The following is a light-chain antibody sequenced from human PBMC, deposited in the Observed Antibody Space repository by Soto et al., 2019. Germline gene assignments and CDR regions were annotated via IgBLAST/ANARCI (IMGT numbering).Light chain of an antibody. J-gene: IGLJ1*01. CDR3: AAWDDRLSDYV. Sequence: QSVLTQPPSASGTPGQRVTISCSGGISNIGSNPVYWHQHLPGTAPKLLVYRNNQRPSGVPDRFSDSKSGTSAFLAISGLRSEDEADSYCAAWDDRLSDYVLGNGTKLTVL. CDR2: RNN. CDR1: ISNIGSNP. V-gene: IGLV1-47*01.